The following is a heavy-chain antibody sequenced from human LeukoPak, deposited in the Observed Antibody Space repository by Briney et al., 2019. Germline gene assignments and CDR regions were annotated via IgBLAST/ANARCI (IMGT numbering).Heavy chain of an antibody. CDR3: ARDPSSKSNVPGGYYFDY. V-gene: IGHV4-39*07. J-gene: IGHJ4*02. D-gene: IGHD3-10*02. CDR2: IYYSGST. CDR1: GGSISSSSYY. Sequence: PSETLSLTCTVSGGSISSSSYYWGWIRQPPGKGLEWIGSIYYSGSTYYNPSLKSRVTISVDTSKNQFSLKLSSVTAADTAVYYCARDPSSKSNVPGGYYFDYWGQGTLVTVSS.